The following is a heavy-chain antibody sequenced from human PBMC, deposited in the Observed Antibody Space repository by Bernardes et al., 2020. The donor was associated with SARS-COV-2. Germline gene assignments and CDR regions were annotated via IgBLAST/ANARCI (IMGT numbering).Heavy chain of an antibody. CDR1: GYTFTDYD. CDR2: MNPNSGNT. Sequence: ASVKVSCKASGYTFTDYDINWVRQATGQGLEWMGWMNPNSGNTGYAQKFQGRVTMTRDTSISTAYMELSSLRSEDTAVYYCARDFGYDYVWGSYGYRDFWGQGTLVTVSS. D-gene: IGHD3-16*01. J-gene: IGHJ4*02. V-gene: IGHV1-8*01. CDR3: ARDFGYDYVWGSYGYRDF.